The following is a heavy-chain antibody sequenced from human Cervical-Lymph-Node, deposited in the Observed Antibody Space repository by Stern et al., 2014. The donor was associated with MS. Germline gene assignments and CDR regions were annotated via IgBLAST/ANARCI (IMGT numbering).Heavy chain of an antibody. D-gene: IGHD6-19*01. CDR3: AKGKRPVAFRFES. Sequence: VHLVESGGGMVQPGRSLRLSCVASGFTFSNYGMHWVRQAPGKGLEWLAVISYNGNKHFSAASVQGRFAISRDNSKNTLYLQMNSLRTEDTAVYYCAKGKRPVAFRFESWGQGTLVTVSS. CDR1: GFTFSNYG. V-gene: IGHV3-30*18. CDR2: ISYNGNKH. J-gene: IGHJ4*02.